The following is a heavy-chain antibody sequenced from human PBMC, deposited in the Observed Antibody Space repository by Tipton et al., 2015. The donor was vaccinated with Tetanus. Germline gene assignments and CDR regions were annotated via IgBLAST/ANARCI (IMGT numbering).Heavy chain of an antibody. D-gene: IGHD3-10*01. CDR3: ARVAFFGDYFDY. J-gene: IGHJ4*02. Sequence: LRLSCTISGGSISSYYWSWIRQPAGKGLEWIGRIYSSGSTHYNPSHKSRVTMSLDTSKTQFSLRLSSVTAADTAVYYCARVAFFGDYFDYWGQGTLVTVSS. CDR1: GGSISSYY. CDR2: IYSSGST. V-gene: IGHV4-4*07.